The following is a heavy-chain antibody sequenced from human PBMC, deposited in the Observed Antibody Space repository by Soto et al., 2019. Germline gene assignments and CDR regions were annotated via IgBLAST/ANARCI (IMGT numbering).Heavy chain of an antibody. Sequence: QVQLVESGGGVVQPGRSLRLSCAASGFTFSSYAMHWVRQAPGKGLEWVAVVSYDGSNKYYADSVKGRFTISRDNSKNTLYLQMNSLRAEDTAVYYCARDIGGDSSSWYYWGQGTLVTVSS. V-gene: IGHV3-30-3*01. J-gene: IGHJ4*02. CDR3: ARDIGGDSSSWYY. D-gene: IGHD6-13*01. CDR2: VSYDGSNK. CDR1: GFTFSSYA.